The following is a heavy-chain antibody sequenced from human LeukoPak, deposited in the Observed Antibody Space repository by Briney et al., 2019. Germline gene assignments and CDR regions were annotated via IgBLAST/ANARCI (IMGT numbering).Heavy chain of an antibody. Sequence: PSETLSLTCAVYGGSFVGYYWSWIRQPPGKGLGWIGEINHFGSTNYNPSLKSGVTISIATSKKQFSLKMSSVSAADTAVYYCAREYSYVPFDYWGQGTLVTVSS. CDR2: INHFGST. J-gene: IGHJ4*02. CDR3: AREYSYVPFDY. CDR1: GGSFVGYY. D-gene: IGHD5-18*01. V-gene: IGHV4-34*01.